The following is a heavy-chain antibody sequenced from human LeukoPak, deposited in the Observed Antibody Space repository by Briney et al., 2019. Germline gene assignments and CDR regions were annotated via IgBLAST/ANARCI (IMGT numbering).Heavy chain of an antibody. CDR2: ASYDGGNK. V-gene: IGHV3-30-3*01. Sequence: PGRSLRLSCVASGFALSMYTLHWVRQAPGKGLECVAVASYDGGNKYYADSVKGRFTISRDNSKNTLYLQMNSLKTEDTAVYYCTRDSGGSYVVFDYWGQGTLVTVSS. J-gene: IGHJ4*02. CDR1: GFALSMYT. CDR3: TRDSGGSYVVFDY. D-gene: IGHD2-15*01.